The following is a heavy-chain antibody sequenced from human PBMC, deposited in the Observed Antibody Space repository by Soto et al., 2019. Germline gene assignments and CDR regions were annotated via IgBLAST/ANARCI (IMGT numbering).Heavy chain of an antibody. D-gene: IGHD2-2*01. CDR2: IDPSDSYT. Sequence: GESLKISCKGSGYSFTSYWISWVRQMPGKGLEWMGRIDPSDSYTNYSPSFQGHVTISADKSISTAYLQWSSLKASDTAMYYCAAPNCSSTSCYHLGYYYYGMDIWGQGTTVTVPS. CDR3: AAPNCSSTSCYHLGYYYYGMDI. V-gene: IGHV5-10-1*01. J-gene: IGHJ6*02. CDR1: GYSFTSYW.